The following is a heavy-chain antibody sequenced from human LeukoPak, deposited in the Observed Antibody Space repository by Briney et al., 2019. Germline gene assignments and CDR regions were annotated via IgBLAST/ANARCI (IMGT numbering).Heavy chain of an antibody. CDR2: ISSSSSYI. CDR3: AAYYDFWSGYPN. Sequence: PGGSLRLSCAASGFTFSSYSMNWVRQAPGKGLEWVSSISSSSSYIYYADPVKGRFTISRDNAKNSLYLQMNSLRAEDTAVYYCAAYYDFWSGYPNWGQGTLVTVSS. CDR1: GFTFSSYS. D-gene: IGHD3-3*01. V-gene: IGHV3-21*04. J-gene: IGHJ4*02.